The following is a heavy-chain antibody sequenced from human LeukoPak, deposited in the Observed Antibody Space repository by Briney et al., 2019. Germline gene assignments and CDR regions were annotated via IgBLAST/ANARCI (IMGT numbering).Heavy chain of an antibody. J-gene: IGHJ4*02. CDR2: IYTSGST. V-gene: IGHV4-4*07. CDR1: GASISSYC. D-gene: IGHD2-8*01. CDR3: AREREDIKLMLYAYYFDY. Sequence: PSETLSLTCTVSGASISSYCWSWIRQPAGKGLEWIGRIYTSGSTNYNPSLKSRVTMSVDTSKNQFSLKLSSVTAADTAVYYCAREREDIKLMLYAYYFDYWGQGTLVTVSS.